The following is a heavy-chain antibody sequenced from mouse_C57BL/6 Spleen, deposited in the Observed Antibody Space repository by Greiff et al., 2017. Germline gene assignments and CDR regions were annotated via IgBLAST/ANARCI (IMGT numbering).Heavy chain of an antibody. CDR3: ARPYYYGSSYLAY. J-gene: IGHJ3*01. V-gene: IGHV5-12*01. D-gene: IGHD1-1*01. CDR1: GFTFSDYY. CDR2: ISNGGGST. Sequence: EVQLVESGGGLVQPGGSLKLSCAASGFTFSDYYMYWVRQTPEKRLEWVAYISNGGGSTYYPDTVKGRFTISRDNAKNTLYLQMSRLKSEDTAMYYCARPYYYGSSYLAYWGQGTLVTVSA.